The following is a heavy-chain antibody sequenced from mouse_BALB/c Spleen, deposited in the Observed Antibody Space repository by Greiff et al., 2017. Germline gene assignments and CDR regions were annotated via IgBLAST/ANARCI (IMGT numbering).Heavy chain of an antibody. CDR1: GFNIKDTY. CDR2: IDPANGNT. Sequence: EVQGVESGAELVKPGASVKLSCTASGFNIKDTYMHWVKQRPEQGLEWIGRIDPANGNTKYDPKFQGKATITADTSSSTAYMELSSLTSEDSAVYYCAKRGGYDAMDYWGQGTSVTVSS. J-gene: IGHJ4*01. CDR3: AKRGGYDAMDY. V-gene: IGHV14-3*02.